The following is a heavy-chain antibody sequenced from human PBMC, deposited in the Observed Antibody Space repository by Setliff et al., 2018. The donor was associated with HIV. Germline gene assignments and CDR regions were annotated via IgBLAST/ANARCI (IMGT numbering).Heavy chain of an antibody. CDR3: ARVKYSYAQGFYYGMDV. D-gene: IGHD5-18*01. Sequence: SETLSLTCTVSGGSISSHYWGWIRQPPGKGLEWIGSIYSSGSTNYNPSLKSRVTMSVDTSKNQFSLKLRSVTAADTAVFYCARVKYSYAQGFYYGMDVCGQGTTVTVSS. CDR1: GGSISSHY. J-gene: IGHJ6*02. CDR2: IYSSGST. V-gene: IGHV4-59*11.